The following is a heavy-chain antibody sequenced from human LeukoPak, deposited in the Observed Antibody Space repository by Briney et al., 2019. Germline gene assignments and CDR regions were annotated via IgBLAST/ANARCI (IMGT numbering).Heavy chain of an antibody. D-gene: IGHD3-10*01. Sequence: SETLSLTCTVSGVSISTDNHYWGWIRQPPGEGLEWIGYIYHSGSTCYNPSLKSRVTISVDRSKNQFSLKLSSVTAADTAVYYCARGVSEGAAHLDYWGQGTLVTVSS. V-gene: IGHV4-30-2*01. CDR1: GVSISTDNHY. CDR2: IYHSGST. CDR3: ARGVSEGAAHLDY. J-gene: IGHJ4*02.